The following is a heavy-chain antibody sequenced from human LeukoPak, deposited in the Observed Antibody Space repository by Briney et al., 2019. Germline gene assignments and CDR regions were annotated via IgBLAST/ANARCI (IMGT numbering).Heavy chain of an antibody. D-gene: IGHD6-25*01. V-gene: IGHV4-39*01. CDR3: ARHFSKAAGPPGCLDC. CDR1: GGSISSSSYY. Sequence: PSETLSLTCTVSGGSISSSSYYWGWIRQPPGKGLEWIGSIYYSGSTYYNPSLKSRVTISVDTSKNQFSLKLSSVTAADTAVYYCARHFSKAAGPPGCLDCWGQGTLVTVSS. J-gene: IGHJ4*02. CDR2: IYYSGST.